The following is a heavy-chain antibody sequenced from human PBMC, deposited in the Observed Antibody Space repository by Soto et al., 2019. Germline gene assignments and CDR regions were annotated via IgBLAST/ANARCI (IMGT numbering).Heavy chain of an antibody. Sequence: GGSLRLSCAASGFIFSRYEMNWVRQAPGKGLEWVSYINTRGNTIHYADSVKGRFTVSRDNAENSLYLQMNSLRAGDTAVYYCARDIDYYDSSGYQDYWGRGTLVTVSS. V-gene: IGHV3-48*03. CDR3: ARDIDYYDSSGYQDY. D-gene: IGHD3-22*01. J-gene: IGHJ4*02. CDR2: INTRGNTI. CDR1: GFIFSRYE.